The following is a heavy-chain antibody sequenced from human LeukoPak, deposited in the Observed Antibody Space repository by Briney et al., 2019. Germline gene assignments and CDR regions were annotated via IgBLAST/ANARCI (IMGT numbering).Heavy chain of an antibody. J-gene: IGHJ4*02. V-gene: IGHV1-18*01. CDR1: GYTFTSYG. D-gene: IGHD3-22*01. Sequence: ASVKVSCKASGYTFTSYGISWVRQAPGQGLEWMGWISAYNGNTNYAQKLQGRVTMTTDTSTSTAYMELRSLRSDDTAVYYCARRGYYYDSSGYFELFDYWGQGTLVTVSS. CDR3: ARRGYYYDSSGYFELFDY. CDR2: ISAYNGNT.